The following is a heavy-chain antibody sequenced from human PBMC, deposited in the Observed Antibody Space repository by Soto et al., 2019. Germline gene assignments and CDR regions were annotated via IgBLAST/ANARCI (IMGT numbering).Heavy chain of an antibody. J-gene: IGHJ6*02. CDR2: IKQDGSEK. CDR1: GFTFSSYW. D-gene: IGHD3-3*01. CDR3: ARDRYSYYDFWSGSLPYYYYGMDF. V-gene: IGHV3-7*01. Sequence: GGSLRLSCAASGFTFSSYWMSWVRQAPGKGLEWVANIKQDGSEKYYVDSVKGRFTISRDNAKNSLYLQMNRLRAEDTAVYYCARDRYSYYDFWSGSLPYYYYGMDFWGQGTTVTGSS.